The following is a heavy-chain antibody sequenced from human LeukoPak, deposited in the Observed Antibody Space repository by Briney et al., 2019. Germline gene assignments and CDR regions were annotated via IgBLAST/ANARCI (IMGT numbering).Heavy chain of an antibody. Sequence: GGSLRLSCAASGFTFTTYSMNWVRQAPGKGLEWFSYISPSSSTIYYADSVKGRFTISRDNSKNTLYLQMNSLRPEDTAIYYCAGGNLRGAIDYWGQGTLVTVSS. D-gene: IGHD3-10*01. V-gene: IGHV3-48*01. J-gene: IGHJ4*02. CDR2: ISPSSSTI. CDR1: GFTFTTYS. CDR3: AGGNLRGAIDY.